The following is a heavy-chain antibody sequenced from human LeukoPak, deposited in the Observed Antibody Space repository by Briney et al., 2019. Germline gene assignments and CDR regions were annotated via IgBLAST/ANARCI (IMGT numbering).Heavy chain of an antibody. CDR2: INPNSGGT. J-gene: IGHJ6*02. CDR1: GYTFTGYY. V-gene: IGHV1-2*02. Sequence: GASVKVSCKASGYTFTGYYMHWVRQAPGQGLEWMGWINPNSGGTNYAQKFQGRVTMTRDTSISTAYMELSRLRSDDTAVYYCARPAYYDFWSGYFRSSYYYGMDVWGQGTTVTVSS. D-gene: IGHD3-3*01. CDR3: ARPAYYDFWSGYFRSSYYYGMDV.